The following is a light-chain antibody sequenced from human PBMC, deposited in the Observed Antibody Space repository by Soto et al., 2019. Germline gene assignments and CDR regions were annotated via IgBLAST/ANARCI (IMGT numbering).Light chain of an antibody. CDR2: DAS. CDR1: ENVRTF. CDR3: QQSYSTPTWT. V-gene: IGKV3-11*01. Sequence: EVVLTQSPATLSLSPGERATLSCRASENVRTFVDWYQQKPGQAPRLLIYDASNRATGIPARFSGSGSGTDFTLTISSLESEDFATYYCQQSYSTPTWTFGQGTKVDI. J-gene: IGKJ1*01.